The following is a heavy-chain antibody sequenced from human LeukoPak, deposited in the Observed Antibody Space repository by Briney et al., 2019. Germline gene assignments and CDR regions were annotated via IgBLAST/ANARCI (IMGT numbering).Heavy chain of an antibody. CDR2: INWNGGST. V-gene: IGHV3-20*04. CDR1: GFTFDVHG. D-gene: IGHD5-18*01. Sequence: GGSLRLSCAASGFTFDVHGMSWVRQAPGKGLEWVSGINWNGGSTGYADSVKGRFTISRDNAKNSLYLQMNSLRAEDTALYYCARATAMVTIAYWGQGTLVTVSS. J-gene: IGHJ4*02. CDR3: ARATAMVTIAY.